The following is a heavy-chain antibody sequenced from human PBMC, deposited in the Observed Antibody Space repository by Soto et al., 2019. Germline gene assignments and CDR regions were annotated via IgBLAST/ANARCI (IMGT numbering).Heavy chain of an antibody. J-gene: IGHJ5*02. CDR3: ARTKSIAVAGHGRTWYNWFDP. CDR1: GYTFTTYG. D-gene: IGHD6-19*01. V-gene: IGHV1-18*01. CDR2: ISAYNGNT. Sequence: QVQLVQSGAEVKKPGASVKVSCKASGYTFTTYGITWVRQAPGQGLEWMGWISAYNGNTNYAQKLHGRVTMTTDTSTSTAYMVLRVLESDYTAVYYCARTKSIAVAGHGRTWYNWFDPWGQGTLVTVSS.